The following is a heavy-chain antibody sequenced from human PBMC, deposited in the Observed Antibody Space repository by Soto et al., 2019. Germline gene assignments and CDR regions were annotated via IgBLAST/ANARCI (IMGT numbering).Heavy chain of an antibody. V-gene: IGHV3-23*01. J-gene: IGHJ4*02. D-gene: IGHD2-15*01. Sequence: PGGSLRLSCAASGFTFSSYAMSWVRQAPGKGLEWVSAISGSGGSTYYADSVKGRFTISRDNSKNTLYLQMNSLRAEDTAVYYCAKPRGPVVAADWVDYWGQGTLVTVSS. CDR2: ISGSGGST. CDR3: AKPRGPVVAADWVDY. CDR1: GFTFSSYA.